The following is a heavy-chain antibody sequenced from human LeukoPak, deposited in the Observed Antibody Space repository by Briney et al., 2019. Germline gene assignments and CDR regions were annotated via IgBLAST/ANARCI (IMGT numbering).Heavy chain of an antibody. J-gene: IGHJ4*02. CDR3: ARPARAYCGGDCPIDY. V-gene: IGHV3-21*01. CDR1: GFTFSGYS. D-gene: IGHD2-21*01. CDR2: ISSSSTYI. Sequence: GGSLRLSCAACGFTFSGYSMNWVRQAPGKGLEWVSSISSSSTYIYYADSVKGRFTISRDNAKNSLYLQMNSLRAEDTAVYYCARPARAYCGGDCPIDYWGQGTLVTVSS.